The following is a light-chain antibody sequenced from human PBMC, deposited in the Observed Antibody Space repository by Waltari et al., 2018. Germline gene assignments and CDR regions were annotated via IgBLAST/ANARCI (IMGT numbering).Light chain of an antibody. Sequence: QSALTQPHSVSGSPGQAVNISCAGTSRDVGAYRYVSWYQQYPGKVPKLLIYDVSKRPRGVPGRFSGSKSGDTASLTISGLQAEDEADYHCCSYAGNSVIFGGGTHLTVL. CDR3: CSYAGNSVI. CDR1: SRDVGAYRY. CDR2: DVS. V-gene: IGLV2-11*01. J-gene: IGLJ2*01.